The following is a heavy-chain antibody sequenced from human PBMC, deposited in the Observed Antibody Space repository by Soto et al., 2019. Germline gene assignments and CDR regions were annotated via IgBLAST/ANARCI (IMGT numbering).Heavy chain of an antibody. Sequence: EVQLLESGGGLVQPGGSLRLSCAASGFTFSSNAMSWVRQAPGKGLEWVSAISGSGGSTYYADSVKGRFTISRDNSKNTLYLHMNSLRAEDTAVYYCAKKLHLGVTISWAQGARVTVSS. D-gene: IGHD1-26*01. V-gene: IGHV3-23*01. CDR2: ISGSGGST. CDR3: AKKLHLGVTIS. J-gene: IGHJ6*02. CDR1: GFTFSSNA.